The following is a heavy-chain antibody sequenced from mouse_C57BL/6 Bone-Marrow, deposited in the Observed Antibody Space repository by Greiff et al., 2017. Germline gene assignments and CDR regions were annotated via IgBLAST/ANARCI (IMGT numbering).Heavy chain of an antibody. CDR2: IDPSDSYT. J-gene: IGHJ4*01. CDR3: ARIPYDYEAMDY. CDR1: GYTFTSYW. Sequence: QVQLQQPGAELVMPGASVKLSCKASGYTFTSYWMHWVKQRPGQGLEWIGEIDPSDSYTNYNQKFKGKSTLTVDKSSSTAYMQLSSLTSEDSAVYYCARIPYDYEAMDYWGQGTSVTVSS. V-gene: IGHV1-69*01.